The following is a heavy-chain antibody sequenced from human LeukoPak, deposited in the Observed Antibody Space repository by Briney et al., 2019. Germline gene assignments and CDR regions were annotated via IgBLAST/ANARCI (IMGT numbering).Heavy chain of an antibody. CDR1: GGSFSSGNYY. V-gene: IGHV4-30-2*01. D-gene: IGHD2-21*02. CDR3: ARTVVVTSHYYYYMDV. Sequence: SETLSLTCTVSGGSFSSGNYYWSWIRQPPGKGLEWIGYIYHSGSTYSNPSLKSRVTISVDKSENQFSLKLSSVTAADTAVYYCARTVVVTSHYYYYMDVWGKGTTVTVSS. CDR2: IYHSGST. J-gene: IGHJ6*03.